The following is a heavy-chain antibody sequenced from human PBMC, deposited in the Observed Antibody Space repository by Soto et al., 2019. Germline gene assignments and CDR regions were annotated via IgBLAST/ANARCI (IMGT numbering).Heavy chain of an antibody. D-gene: IGHD2-8*01. J-gene: IGHJ5*02. CDR3: ASGVSFCVTSGATSKWFDP. Sequence: QVQLQESGPGLVKPSQTLSLTCTVSGGYINSGGYHWNWIRQHPGKGLEWIGYIYDSGTTYYNPSLKSPVTISLDPAKNPYSLKVRSLTAADTALYYWASGVSFCVTSGATSKWFDPWGQGALVTVSS. V-gene: IGHV4-31*01. CDR1: GGYINSGGYH. CDR2: IYDSGTT.